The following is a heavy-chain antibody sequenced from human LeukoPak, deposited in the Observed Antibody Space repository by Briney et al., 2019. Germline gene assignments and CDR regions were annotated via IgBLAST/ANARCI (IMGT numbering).Heavy chain of an antibody. Sequence: PGGSLRLSCAASGIAVSDTYMTWVRQAPGKGLEWISDIYATGNTYYADSVKGRFTISRDNSKNTVYLQMNSLRPEDTAVYYCVRENVILSEGDYFDYWGQGTLVAVSS. CDR2: IYATGNT. V-gene: IGHV3-66*01. CDR1: GIAVSDTY. CDR3: VRENVILSEGDYFDY. J-gene: IGHJ4*02. D-gene: IGHD5/OR15-5a*01.